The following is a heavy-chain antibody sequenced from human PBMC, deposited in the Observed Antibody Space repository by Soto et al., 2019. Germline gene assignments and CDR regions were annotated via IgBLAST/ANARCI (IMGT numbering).Heavy chain of an antibody. CDR1: GFTFSSYW. Sequence: PGGSLRLSCAASGFTFSSYWMSWVRQAPGKGLEWVANIKQDGSEKYYVDSVKGRFTISRDNAKNSLYLQMNSLRAEDTAVYYCARDVVLIWFGDSHNWFDPWGQGTLVTVSS. D-gene: IGHD3-10*01. CDR3: ARDVVLIWFGDSHNWFDP. CDR2: IKQDGSEK. J-gene: IGHJ5*02. V-gene: IGHV3-7*01.